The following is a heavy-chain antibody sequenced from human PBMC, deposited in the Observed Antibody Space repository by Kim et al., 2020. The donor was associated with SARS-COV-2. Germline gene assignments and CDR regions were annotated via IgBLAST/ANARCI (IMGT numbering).Heavy chain of an antibody. D-gene: IGHD2-8*01. CDR1: GFTSSDYR. CDR3: ARDGVLDT. Sequence: GGSLRISCAASGFTSSDYRMNWVRQAPGKGLEGVAFIDGSGGGIWYADPVTGRFSVSRDNDKNSLHLQRSSPREEDTAVYYCARDGVLDTWGQGTLVTVSS. J-gene: IGHJ4*02. CDR2: IDGSGGGI. V-gene: IGHV3-48*02.